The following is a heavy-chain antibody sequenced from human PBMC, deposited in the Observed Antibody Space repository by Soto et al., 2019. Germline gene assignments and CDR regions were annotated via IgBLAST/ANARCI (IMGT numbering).Heavy chain of an antibody. J-gene: IGHJ3*02. CDR1: GFTFSSYA. Sequence: GGSLRLSCAASGFTFSSYAMSWVRQAPGKGLEWVSAISGSGGSTYYADSVKGRFTISRDNSKNTLYLQMNSLRAEDTAVYYCAKDRSITMIVVDDDAFDIWGQGTMVTVSS. D-gene: IGHD3-22*01. V-gene: IGHV3-23*01. CDR3: AKDRSITMIVVDDDAFDI. CDR2: ISGSGGST.